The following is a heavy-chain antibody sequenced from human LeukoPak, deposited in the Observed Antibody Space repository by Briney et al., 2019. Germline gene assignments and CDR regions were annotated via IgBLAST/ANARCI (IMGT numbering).Heavy chain of an antibody. Sequence: GGSLRLSCAASVFTFSSYGMHWVRQAPGKGLEWVAFIRYDGSNKYYEDSVKGRFTISRDDSKNTLYLQMNSLRAEDTAVYYCAKDGDYYDSSGYYYLDYWGQGTLVTVSS. V-gene: IGHV3-30*02. CDR3: AKDGDYYDSSGYYYLDY. CDR1: VFTFSSYG. J-gene: IGHJ4*02. D-gene: IGHD3-22*01. CDR2: IRYDGSNK.